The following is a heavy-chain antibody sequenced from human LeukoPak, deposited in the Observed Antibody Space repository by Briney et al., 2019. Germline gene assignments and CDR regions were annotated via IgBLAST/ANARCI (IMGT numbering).Heavy chain of an antibody. J-gene: IGHJ2*01. V-gene: IGHV5-51*03. Sequence: KRGESLTISCKGSGYSFTSYWIGWVRQMPGKGLEWMGIIYPGDSDTIYSPSFQGQVTISADKSISTAYLQWSSLKASDTAMYYCARRTVTRYAWYFDLWGRGTLVTVSS. CDR3: ARRTVTRYAWYFDL. D-gene: IGHD4-17*01. CDR2: IYPGDSDT. CDR1: GYSFTSYW.